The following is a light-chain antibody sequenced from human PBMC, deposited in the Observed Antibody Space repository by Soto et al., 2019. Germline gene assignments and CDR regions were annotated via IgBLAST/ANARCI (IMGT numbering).Light chain of an antibody. J-gene: IGKJ1*01. V-gene: IGKV3-20*01. Sequence: EIVLTQSPGTLSLSPVERGTLXSRSSQSVSSSYLAWYQQKPGQAPRLLIYGASSRATGIPDRFSGSGSGTDFTLTISRLEPEDFAVYYCQQYGSSLTWTFGQGTKVDI. CDR1: QSVSSSY. CDR3: QQYGSSLTWT. CDR2: GAS.